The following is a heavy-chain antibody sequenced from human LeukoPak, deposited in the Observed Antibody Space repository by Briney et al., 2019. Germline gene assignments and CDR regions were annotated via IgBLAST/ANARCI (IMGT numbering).Heavy chain of an antibody. Sequence: PGGSLRLSCSASGXTFSRYPMHWVRQAPGKGLEYVSALSGNGGSTYYADSVKGRFTISRDNSKNTLYLQMSSLRTEDTAIYYCVKAQYDFWSGLDYWGQGTLVTVSS. CDR1: GXTFSRYP. D-gene: IGHD3-3*01. CDR2: LSGNGGST. V-gene: IGHV3-64D*09. CDR3: VKAQYDFWSGLDY. J-gene: IGHJ4*02.